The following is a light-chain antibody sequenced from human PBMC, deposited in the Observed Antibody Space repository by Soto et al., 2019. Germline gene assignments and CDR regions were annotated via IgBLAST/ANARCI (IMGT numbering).Light chain of an antibody. V-gene: IGKV1-5*03. CDR3: QQYNIYPLT. Sequence: DIPMTQSPSTLSASVGDRVTITCRASQSINSWLAWYQQKAGKAPKVLIYKASTLESGVPSRFSGSGSGTDFTLTISSLQPDDFATYYCQQYNIYPLTFGGGTKVEIK. CDR1: QSINSW. CDR2: KAS. J-gene: IGKJ4*01.